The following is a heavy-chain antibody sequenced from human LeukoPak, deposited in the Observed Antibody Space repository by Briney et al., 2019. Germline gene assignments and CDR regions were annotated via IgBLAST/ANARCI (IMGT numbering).Heavy chain of an antibody. D-gene: IGHD6-13*01. CDR1: GFTFSSYA. J-gene: IGHJ4*02. V-gene: IGHV3-23*01. CDR2: ITDTGEST. Sequence: GGSLRLSCTASGFTFSSYAMTWVRQAPGKGLEWVSVITDTGESTYYADSGKGRFAISRDNSKNTLYLQMTSLKDEDTAVYYCAKDESTWSYGGFDYWGQRTLVTVSS. CDR3: AKDESTWSYGGFDY.